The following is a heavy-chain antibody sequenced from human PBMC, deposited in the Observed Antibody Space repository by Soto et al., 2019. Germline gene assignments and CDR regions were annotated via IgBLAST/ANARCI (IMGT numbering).Heavy chain of an antibody. J-gene: IGHJ3*02. D-gene: IGHD3-9*01. CDR3: AGGYYDILTGVEEVGAFDI. V-gene: IGHV3-53*04. CDR2: IYSGGST. CDR1: GFTVSSNY. Sequence: EVQLVESGGGLVQPGGSLRLSCAASGFTVSSNYMSWVRQAPGKGQEWVSVIYSGGSTYYADSVKGRFTISRHNSKNTLYLQMNSLRAEDTAVYYCAGGYYDILTGVEEVGAFDIWGQGTMVTVSS.